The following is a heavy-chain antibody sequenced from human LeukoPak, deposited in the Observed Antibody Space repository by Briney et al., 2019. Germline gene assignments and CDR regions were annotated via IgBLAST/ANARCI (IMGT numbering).Heavy chain of an antibody. CDR2: ISGSGGST. Sequence: PGGSLRLSCAASGFTFSSYAMSWVRHAPGKGLEWVSTISGSGGSTYYADSVKGRFTISRDNSKNTLYLQMNSLRAEDTAVYYCAKLSSSGWYMSAFDIWGQGTMVTVSS. CDR1: GFTFSSYA. J-gene: IGHJ3*02. V-gene: IGHV3-23*01. CDR3: AKLSSSGWYMSAFDI. D-gene: IGHD6-19*01.